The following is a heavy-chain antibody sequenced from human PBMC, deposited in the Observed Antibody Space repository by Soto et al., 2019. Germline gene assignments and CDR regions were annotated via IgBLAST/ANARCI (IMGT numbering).Heavy chain of an antibody. D-gene: IGHD5-12*01. Sequence: EVRLLESGGGLIQPGGSLRLSCAASGFTFSSYVMSWVRQAPGTGLEWVSGISGSGTNTYYADSVKGRFTISRDNSKNTVYLQMTSLRAEDTAEYYCAKDTSPYSGYNSFDYWGEGTLVTVSS. CDR1: GFTFSSYV. CDR3: AKDTSPYSGYNSFDY. CDR2: ISGSGTNT. V-gene: IGHV3-23*01. J-gene: IGHJ4*02.